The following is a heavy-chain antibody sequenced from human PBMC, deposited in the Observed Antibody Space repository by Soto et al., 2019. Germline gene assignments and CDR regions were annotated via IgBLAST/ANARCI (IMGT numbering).Heavy chain of an antibody. Sequence: EVQLVESGGGLIQPGGSLRLSCAASGFTVSSNYMSWVRQAPGKGLEWVSVIYSGGSTYYADSVKGPFTISRDNSKNTLYLQMNSLRAEDTAVYYCASVLLRGQYGMDVWGQGTTVTVSS. CDR1: GFTVSSNY. D-gene: IGHD2-21*02. V-gene: IGHV3-53*01. CDR3: ASVLLRGQYGMDV. J-gene: IGHJ6*02. CDR2: IYSGGST.